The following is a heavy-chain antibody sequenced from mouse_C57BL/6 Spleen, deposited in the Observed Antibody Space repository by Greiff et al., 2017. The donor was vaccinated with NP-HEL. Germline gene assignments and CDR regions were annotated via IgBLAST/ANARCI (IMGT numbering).Heavy chain of an antibody. D-gene: IGHD1-1*01. V-gene: IGHV14-3*01. CDR1: GFNIKNTY. Sequence: EVQLQQSVAELVRPGASVKLSCTASGFNIKNTYMHWVKQRPEQGLEWIGRIDPANGNTKYAPKFQGKATITADTSSNTAYLQLSSLTSEDTAIYYCARASITTVVDPYYYAMDYWGQGTSVTVSS. J-gene: IGHJ4*01. CDR2: IDPANGNT. CDR3: ARASITTVVDPYYYAMDY.